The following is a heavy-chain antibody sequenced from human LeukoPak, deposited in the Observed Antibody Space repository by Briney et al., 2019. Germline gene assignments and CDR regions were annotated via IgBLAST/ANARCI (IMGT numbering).Heavy chain of an antibody. CDR2: ISSRSSHT. V-gene: IGHV3-21*01. J-gene: IGHJ6*03. CDR1: GFTFSSYS. D-gene: IGHD2-15*01. Sequence: GGSLRLSCAASGFTFSSYSMTWVRQAPGKGLEWVSSISSRSSHTYYADSVKGRFTISRDNAKYSLYLQMNSLRAEDTAVYYCARVLRYCSGGNCYSGGLGYMDVWGKGTTVTISS. CDR3: ARVLRYCSGGNCYSGGLGYMDV.